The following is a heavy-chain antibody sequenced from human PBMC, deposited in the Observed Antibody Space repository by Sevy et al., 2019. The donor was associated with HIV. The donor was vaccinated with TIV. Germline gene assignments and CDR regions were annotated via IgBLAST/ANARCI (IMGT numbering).Heavy chain of an antibody. Sequence: GGSLRLSCAASGFTFSSYEMNWVRQAPGKGLEWVSYISSSGSTIYYADSVKGRFTISRDNAKNSLYLQMNSLRAEDTAVYYCARDRARGYSGYDRHFDYWGQGTLVTVSS. J-gene: IGHJ4*02. CDR2: ISSSGSTI. CDR3: ARDRARGYSGYDRHFDY. CDR1: GFTFSSYE. V-gene: IGHV3-48*03. D-gene: IGHD5-12*01.